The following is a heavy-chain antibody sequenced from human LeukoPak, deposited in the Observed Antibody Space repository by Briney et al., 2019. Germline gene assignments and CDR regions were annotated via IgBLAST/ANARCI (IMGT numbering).Heavy chain of an antibody. CDR1: GFTFSSYS. CDR3: ASQTPRRLPIAVADYFDY. J-gene: IGHJ4*02. CDR2: ISSSSYI. Sequence: GGSLRLACAASGFTFSSYSMNWVRQAPGKGLEWVSFISSSSYIYYADSMKGRFTISRDNAKNSLYLQMNSLRAEDTAVYYCASQTPRRLPIAVADYFDYWGQGTLVTVSS. V-gene: IGHV3-21*01. D-gene: IGHD6-19*01.